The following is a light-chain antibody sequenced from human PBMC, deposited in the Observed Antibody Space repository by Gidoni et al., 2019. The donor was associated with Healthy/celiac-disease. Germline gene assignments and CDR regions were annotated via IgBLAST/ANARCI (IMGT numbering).Light chain of an antibody. CDR2: AAS. J-gene: IGKJ4*01. V-gene: IGKV1-39*01. Sequence: DIQMTQSPSSLSASVGDRVTITCRASQSISSYLNWYQQKPGKAPKLLIYAASSLQSGVPSMFSGSGSGTDFTLTISSLQPEDFATYYCQPSYSTPLTFGGWTQVEIK. CDR3: QPSYSTPLT. CDR1: QSISSY.